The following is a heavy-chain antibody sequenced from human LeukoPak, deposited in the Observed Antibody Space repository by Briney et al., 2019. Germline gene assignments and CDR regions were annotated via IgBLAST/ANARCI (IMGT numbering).Heavy chain of an antibody. CDR2: ISAYNGNT. D-gene: IGHD3-22*01. CDR1: GYTFSNYG. Sequence: GASVKVSCKASGYTFSNYGISWVRQAPGQGLEWMGWISAYNGNTKYAQKFQGRVTLTTDTSTSTAYMELRSLRSDDTAVYYCARVLPPRRNYDSRGYYSYYFDYWGQGTLVTVSS. V-gene: IGHV1-18*01. CDR3: ARVLPPRRNYDSRGYYSYYFDY. J-gene: IGHJ4*02.